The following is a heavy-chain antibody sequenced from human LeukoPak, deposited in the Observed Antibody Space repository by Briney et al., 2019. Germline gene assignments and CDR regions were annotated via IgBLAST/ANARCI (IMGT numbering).Heavy chain of an antibody. CDR2: IYYSGST. V-gene: IGHV4-30-4*08. D-gene: IGHD3-22*01. CDR3: ARVLSYSSGYSSVEYFQH. CDR1: GGSISSGDYY. J-gene: IGHJ1*01. Sequence: SETLSFTCTVSGGSISSGDYYWSWIRQPPGKGLEWIGYIYYSGSTYYNPSLKSRVTISVDTSKNQFSLKLSSVTAADTAVYYCARVLSYSSGYSSVEYFQHWGQGTLVTVSS.